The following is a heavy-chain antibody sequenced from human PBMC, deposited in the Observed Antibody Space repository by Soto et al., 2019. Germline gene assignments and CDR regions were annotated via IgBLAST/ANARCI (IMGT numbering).Heavy chain of an antibody. CDR1: GGSISNYY. CDR2: IYPGGST. Sequence: PSETLSLTCIVSGGSISNYYWIWIRQSAGKGLEWIGRIYPGGSTNYNPSLKSRVTMSVDTSKNQVSLRLTSVTAADTAVYYCARASVGPPGGGSWIMPFDFWGQGTRVTVSS. J-gene: IGHJ4*02. CDR3: ARASVGPPGGGSWIMPFDF. V-gene: IGHV4-4*07. D-gene: IGHD2-15*01.